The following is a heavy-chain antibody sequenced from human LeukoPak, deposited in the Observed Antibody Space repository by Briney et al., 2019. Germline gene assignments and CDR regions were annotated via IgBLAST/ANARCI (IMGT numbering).Heavy chain of an antibody. CDR2: IYPGDSDT. Sequence: KPGESLKISCKGSGYTFTNYWIGWVRQMPGKGLEWMGIIYPGDSDTRYSPSFQGQVTISADKSISTAYLQWSSLKASDTAMYYCARQGRGRAITIFGVVMSWFDPWGQGTLVTVSS. J-gene: IGHJ5*02. CDR3: ARQGRGRAITIFGVVMSWFDP. D-gene: IGHD3-3*01. V-gene: IGHV5-51*01. CDR1: GYTFTNYW.